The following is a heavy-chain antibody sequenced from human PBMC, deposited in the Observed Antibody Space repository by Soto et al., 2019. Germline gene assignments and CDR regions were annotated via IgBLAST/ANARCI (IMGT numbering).Heavy chain of an antibody. Sequence: SGPTLVNPTQTLTLTCTFSGFSLSTSGVGVGWIRQPPGKALEWLALIYWDDDKRYSPSLKSRLTITKDTSKNQVVLTMTNMDPVDTATYYCARNKDDDYIWGSYRSELDYWGQGTLVTVSS. CDR2: IYWDDDK. CDR1: GFSLSTSGVG. CDR3: ARNKDDDYIWGSYRSELDY. J-gene: IGHJ4*02. V-gene: IGHV2-5*02. D-gene: IGHD3-16*02.